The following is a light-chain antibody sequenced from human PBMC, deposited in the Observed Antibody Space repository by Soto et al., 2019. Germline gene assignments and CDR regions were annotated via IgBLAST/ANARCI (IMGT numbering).Light chain of an antibody. V-gene: IGKV3-20*01. Sequence: EIVLTQSPGTLSLSPGERATLSCRASKSVSSSYLAWDQQRPGQSPMLLIYGASSRATGIPDRFSGSGSGTDFTLTISRLEAVDCAVYYCQRYGSPITFVQGTRLEIK. CDR3: QRYGSPIT. CDR1: KSVSSSY. CDR2: GAS. J-gene: IGKJ5*01.